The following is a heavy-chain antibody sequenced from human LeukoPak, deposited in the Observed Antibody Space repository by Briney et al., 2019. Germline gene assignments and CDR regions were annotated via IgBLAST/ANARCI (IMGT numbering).Heavy chain of an antibody. J-gene: IGHJ4*02. V-gene: IGHV4-39*07. D-gene: IGHD6-13*01. CDR1: GGSISSSSYY. Sequence: ETLSLTCTVSGGSISSSSYYWGWIRQPPGKGLEWIGSIYYSGSTYYNPSLKSRVTISVDTSKNQFSLKLSSVTAADTAVYYCARTTKYSSSWYEYWGQGTLVTVSS. CDR2: IYYSGST. CDR3: ARTTKYSSSWYEY.